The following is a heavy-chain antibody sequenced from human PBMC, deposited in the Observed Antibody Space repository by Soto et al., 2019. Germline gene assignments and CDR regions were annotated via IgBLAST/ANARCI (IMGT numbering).Heavy chain of an antibody. D-gene: IGHD4-17*01. CDR2: IYYSGST. CDR1: GGSISSYY. J-gene: IGHJ5*02. CDR3: ARVRDYGDYTFYNWFDP. Sequence: PSETLSLTCTVSGGSISSYYWSWIRQPPGKGLEWIGYIYYSGSTNYNPSLKSRVTISVDTSKNQFSLKLSSVTAADTAVYYCARVRDYGDYTFYNWFDPWGQGTLVTVSS. V-gene: IGHV4-59*01.